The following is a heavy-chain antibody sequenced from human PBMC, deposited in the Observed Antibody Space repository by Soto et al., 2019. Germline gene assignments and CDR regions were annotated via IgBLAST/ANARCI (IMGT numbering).Heavy chain of an antibody. J-gene: IGHJ4*02. D-gene: IGHD3-3*01. CDR2: INGNGDNT. Sequence: SGGSLRLSCAASGFTFSSNVMSWVRQAPGKGLEWVSAINGNGDNTYYADSVKGRFSISRDNSKNTLYLQMNSLRAEDTAIYYCAKGAYYDFWSGYSAFDCWGQGTLVTVSS. CDR3: AKGAYYDFWSGYSAFDC. V-gene: IGHV3-23*01. CDR1: GFTFSSNV.